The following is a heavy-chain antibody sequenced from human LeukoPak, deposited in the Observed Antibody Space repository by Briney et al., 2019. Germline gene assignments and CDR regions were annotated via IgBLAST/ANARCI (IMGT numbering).Heavy chain of an antibody. CDR3: ARVFSVAGTFDY. Sequence: SEALSLTCTVSGGSFSIYYWSWIRQPAGKGLEWIGRIYTSGNTYYNPSLKSRVTMSVDTSKNQFSLNLSSVTAADTAVYYCARVFSVAGTFDYWGQGTLVTVSS. CDR1: GGSFSIYY. V-gene: IGHV4-4*07. CDR2: IYTSGNT. J-gene: IGHJ4*02. D-gene: IGHD6-19*01.